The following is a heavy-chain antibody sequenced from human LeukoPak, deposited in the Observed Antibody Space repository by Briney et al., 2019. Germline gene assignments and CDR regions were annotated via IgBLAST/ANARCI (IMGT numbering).Heavy chain of an antibody. CDR2: INQDGSEK. D-gene: IGHD2-15*01. Sequence: QSGGSLRLSSAASGFTFSSYWMSWVRQAPGKGLEWVANINQDGSEKYYVGSVRGRFTISRDNAKNSLSLQMNSLRAEDTAVYYCARVYCSGGSCHAFLDYWGQGTLVTVSS. V-gene: IGHV3-7*01. CDR1: GFTFSSYW. J-gene: IGHJ4*02. CDR3: ARVYCSGGSCHAFLDY.